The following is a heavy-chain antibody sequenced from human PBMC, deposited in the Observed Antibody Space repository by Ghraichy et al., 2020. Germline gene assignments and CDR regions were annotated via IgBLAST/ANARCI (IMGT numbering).Heavy chain of an antibody. CDR1: GVTFNIYA. CDR2: ITYIDSTT. J-gene: IGHJ6*02. Sequence: GGSLRLSCAASGVTFNIYAMSWVRQAPGKGLEWVSGITYIDSTTYYANSVKGRFTISRDNSNNTVSLQMNSLRAEDTALYYCAKDGCETFGYGLYGIDVWAPGTTVTVSS. V-gene: IGHV3-23*01. CDR3: AKDGCETFGYGLYGIDV. D-gene: IGHD5-18*01.